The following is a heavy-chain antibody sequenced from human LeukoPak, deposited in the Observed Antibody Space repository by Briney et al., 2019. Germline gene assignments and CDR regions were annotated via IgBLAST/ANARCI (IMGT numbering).Heavy chain of an antibody. CDR3: ARGRVYFDY. V-gene: IGHV1-3*03. J-gene: IGHJ4*02. CDR2: INAGNGNT. CDR1: GYTFTSYG. Sequence: GASVKVSCKASGYTFTSYGISWVRQAPGQGLEWMGWINAGNGNTKYSQEFQGRVTITRDTSASTAYMELSSLRSEDMAVYYCARGRVYFDYWGQGTLVTVSS.